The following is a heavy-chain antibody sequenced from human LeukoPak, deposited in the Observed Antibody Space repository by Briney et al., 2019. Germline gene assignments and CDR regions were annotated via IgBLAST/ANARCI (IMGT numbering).Heavy chain of an antibody. Sequence: GASVKVSCKASGGTCTNYAINWVRQAPGQGLEWMGRIIPILDGTNYAQKFQGRVTITSDQSTSTAYMELSSLRSEDKAVYYCARGGGVDILTGFQYWGQGTLVTVSS. CDR3: ARGGGVDILTGFQY. CDR1: GGTCTNYA. V-gene: IGHV1-69*04. J-gene: IGHJ4*02. D-gene: IGHD3-9*01. CDR2: IIPILDGT.